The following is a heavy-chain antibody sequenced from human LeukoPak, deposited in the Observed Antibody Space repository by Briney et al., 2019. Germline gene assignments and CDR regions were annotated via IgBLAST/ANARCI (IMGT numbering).Heavy chain of an antibody. CDR3: ARVVASHPWWPNDY. CDR1: GYTFTGYY. Sequence: ASVKVSCKASGYTFTGYYMHWVRQAPGQGLEWMGWINPNSGGTNYARKFQGRVTMTRDTSISTAYMELSRLRSDDTAVYYCARVVASHPWWPNDYWGQGTLVTVSS. J-gene: IGHJ4*02. CDR2: INPNSGGT. D-gene: IGHD2-15*01. V-gene: IGHV1-2*02.